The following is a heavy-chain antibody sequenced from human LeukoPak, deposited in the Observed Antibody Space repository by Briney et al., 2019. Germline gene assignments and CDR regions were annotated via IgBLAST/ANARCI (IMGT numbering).Heavy chain of an antibody. J-gene: IGHJ4*02. V-gene: IGHV1-18*01. CDR1: GYTFASYG. D-gene: IGHD3-10*01. CDR3: ARDVPLYCYGSGSYSFFDY. Sequence: ASVKVSCKASGYTFASYGITWLRQAPGQGLELMGWVSAYNGNTNYAQKFQGRVTMTRDTSISTAYMELRSLRSDDTAVYYCARDVPLYCYGSGSYSFFDYWGQGTLVTVSS. CDR2: VSAYNGNT.